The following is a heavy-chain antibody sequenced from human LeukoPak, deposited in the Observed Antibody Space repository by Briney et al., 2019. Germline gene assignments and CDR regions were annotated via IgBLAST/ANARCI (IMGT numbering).Heavy chain of an antibody. J-gene: IGHJ5*02. V-gene: IGHV4-34*01. CDR3: ARVKQWLVPRWFDP. CDR1: GGSFSGYY. CDR2: INHSGST. D-gene: IGHD6-19*01. Sequence: PSQTLSLTRALYGGSFSGYYCSCTRQHPGKGLEWIGEINHSGSTNYNPSLKSRVTISVDTSKNQCSLKLSSVTAADSVVYCCARVKQWLVPRWFDPWGRGTLVTVSS.